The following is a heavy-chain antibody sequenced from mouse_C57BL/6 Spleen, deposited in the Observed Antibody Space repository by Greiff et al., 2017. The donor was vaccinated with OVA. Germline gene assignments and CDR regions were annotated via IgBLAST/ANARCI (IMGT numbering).Heavy chain of an antibody. CDR1: GFTFSDYG. D-gene: IGHD1-1*01. Sequence: EVKLVESGGGLVKPGGSLKLSCAASGFTFSDYGMHWVRQAPEKGLEWVAYISSGSSTIYYADTVKGRFTISRDNAKNTLFLQMTSLRSEDTAMYYSARHYGIDYAMDYWGQGTSVTVSS. V-gene: IGHV5-17*01. CDR3: ARHYGIDYAMDY. J-gene: IGHJ4*01. CDR2: ISSGSSTI.